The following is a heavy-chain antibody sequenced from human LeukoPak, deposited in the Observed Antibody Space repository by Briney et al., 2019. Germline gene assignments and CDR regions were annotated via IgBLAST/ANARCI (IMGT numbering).Heavy chain of an antibody. Sequence: PGGSLRLSCAASEFTFSSSWMSWVRQAPGKGLEWVANIKQDGGEKYYVDSVKGRFIISRDSAKNSLYLQMNSLRAEDTAVYYCARDRVGTTKWGSSRYYYYMDVWGKGTTVTISS. V-gene: IGHV3-7*01. J-gene: IGHJ6*03. CDR3: ARDRVGTTKWGSSRYYYYMDV. D-gene: IGHD1-26*01. CDR2: IKQDGGEK. CDR1: EFTFSSSW.